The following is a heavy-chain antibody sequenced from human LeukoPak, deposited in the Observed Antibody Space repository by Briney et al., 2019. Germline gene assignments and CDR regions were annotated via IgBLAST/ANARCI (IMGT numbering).Heavy chain of an antibody. J-gene: IGHJ4*02. D-gene: IGHD3-3*01. CDR3: AKAPTIFRFDY. CDR2: IKQDGSEK. V-gene: IGHV3-7*03. CDR1: GLTFSSYW. Sequence: GGSLRLSCAASGLTFSSYWMSWVRQAPGKGLEWVANIKQDGSEKYYVDSVKGRFTISRDNSKNTLYLQMNSLRAEDTAIYYCAKAPTIFRFDYWGQGTLVTVSS.